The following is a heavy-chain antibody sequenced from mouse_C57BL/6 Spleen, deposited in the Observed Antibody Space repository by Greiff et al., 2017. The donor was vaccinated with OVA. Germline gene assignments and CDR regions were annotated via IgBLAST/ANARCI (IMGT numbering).Heavy chain of an antibody. D-gene: IGHD2-10*01. CDR2: IYPGDGDT. CDR1: GYAFSSSW. Sequence: VQLQQSGPELVKPGASVKISCKASGYAFSSSWMNWVKQRPGKGLEWIGRIYPGDGDTNYNGKFKGKATLTADKSSSTAYMQLSSLTSEDSAVYFCARAAYSSYYFDYWGQGTTLTVSS. V-gene: IGHV1-82*01. J-gene: IGHJ2*01. CDR3: ARAAYSSYYFDY.